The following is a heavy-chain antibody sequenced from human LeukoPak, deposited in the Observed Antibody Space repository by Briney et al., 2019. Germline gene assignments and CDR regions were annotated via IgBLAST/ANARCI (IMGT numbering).Heavy chain of an antibody. CDR2: IYHSGST. CDR1: GGSISSSNW. Sequence: PSGTLSLTCAVSGGSISSSNWWSWVRQPPGKGLEWIGEIYHSGSTNYNPSLKSRVTISVDKSKNQFSLKLSSVTAADTAVYYCARHAEDSSSPYFDYWGQGTLVTVSS. D-gene: IGHD6-6*01. V-gene: IGHV4-4*02. J-gene: IGHJ4*02. CDR3: ARHAEDSSSPYFDY.